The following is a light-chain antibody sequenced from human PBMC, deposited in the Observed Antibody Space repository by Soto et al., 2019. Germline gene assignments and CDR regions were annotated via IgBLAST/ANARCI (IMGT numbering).Light chain of an antibody. J-gene: IGLJ3*02. Sequence: QAVVTQPPSVSGAPGQRVTISCTGSSSNIGAGYHVHWYQQLPGTAPKLLIYVNSNRPSGVPDRFSGSKSGTSASLAITGLQAEDEADYYCQSYDSSLSGFWVFGGGTKLTVL. CDR3: QSYDSSLSGFWV. V-gene: IGLV1-40*01. CDR2: VNS. CDR1: SSNIGAGYH.